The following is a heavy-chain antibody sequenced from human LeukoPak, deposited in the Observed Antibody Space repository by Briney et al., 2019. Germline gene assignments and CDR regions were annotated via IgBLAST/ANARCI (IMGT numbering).Heavy chain of an antibody. CDR1: GGSISSYY. J-gene: IGHJ4*02. CDR3: AREDYYGTNFDY. V-gene: IGHV4-59*12. CDR2: IYYSGST. Sequence: NSSETLSLTCTVSGGSISSYYWSWIRQPPGKGLEWIGYIYYSGSTNYNPSLKSRVTISVDTSKNQFSLKLSSVTAADTAVYYCAREDYYGTNFDYWGQGTLVTVSS. D-gene: IGHD3-10*01.